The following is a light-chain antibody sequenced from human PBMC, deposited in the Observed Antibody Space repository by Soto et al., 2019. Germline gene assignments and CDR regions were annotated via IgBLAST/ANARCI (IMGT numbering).Light chain of an antibody. CDR2: LNS. J-gene: IGLJ1*01. Sequence: QSVLPQPPSASGTPGQRVPLSCSGDSSSIDRNTVSWYQQLPGMAPKLLIYLNSRRPSGVPDRFSGSKSGTSASLAISGLQSEDEAEYYCATWDDSLNLLYVFGTGTKLTV. CDR1: SSSIDRNT. V-gene: IGLV1-44*01. CDR3: ATWDDSLNLLYV.